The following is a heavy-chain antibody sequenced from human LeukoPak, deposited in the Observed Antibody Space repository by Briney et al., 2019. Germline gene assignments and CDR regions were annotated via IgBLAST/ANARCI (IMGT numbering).Heavy chain of an antibody. CDR2: IYRGGST. CDR3: ARGYSALYYYGSGSPDGY. Sequence: GGSLRLSCAASGFTVSSNYMSWVGQAPGKGLEWGSVIYRGGSTYYADSVKGRFTISRDNSKNTLYLQMNSLRAEDTAVYYCARGYSALYYYGSGSPDGYWGQGTLVTVSS. D-gene: IGHD3-10*01. V-gene: IGHV3-66*01. J-gene: IGHJ4*02. CDR1: GFTVSSNY.